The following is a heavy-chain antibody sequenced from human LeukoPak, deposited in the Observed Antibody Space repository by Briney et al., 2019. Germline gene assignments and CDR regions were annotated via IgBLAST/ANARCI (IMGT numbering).Heavy chain of an antibody. Sequence: TLXLTCTVSGGSISSSSYYWGWIRQPPGKGLEWIGSIYYSGSTYYNPSLKSRVTISVDTSKNQFSLKLSSVTAADTAVYYCASHPRTRASIVVVPAAPDYWGQGTLVTVSS. CDR3: ASHPRTRASIVVVPAAPDY. J-gene: IGHJ4*02. CDR1: GGSISSSSYY. CDR2: IYYSGST. D-gene: IGHD2-2*01. V-gene: IGHV4-39*07.